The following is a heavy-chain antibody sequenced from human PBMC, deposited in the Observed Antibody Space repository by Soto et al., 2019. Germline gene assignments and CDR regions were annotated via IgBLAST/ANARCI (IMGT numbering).Heavy chain of an antibody. CDR1: GYAFTSYG. D-gene: IGHD6-19*01. V-gene: IGHV1-18*01. Sequence: GAAMLFPTNASGYAFTSYGISWVGQAPGQGLEWMGWISGYNGKTNYAQKLQGRVTMTTDTSTSTAYMELRSLRSDDTAVYYCAREPVAGIWFDPWGQGTLVTVSS. CDR2: ISGYNGKT. CDR3: AREPVAGIWFDP. J-gene: IGHJ5*02.